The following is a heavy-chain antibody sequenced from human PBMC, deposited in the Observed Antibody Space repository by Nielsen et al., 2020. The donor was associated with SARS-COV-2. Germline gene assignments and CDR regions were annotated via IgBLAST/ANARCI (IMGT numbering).Heavy chain of an antibody. V-gene: IGHV1-2*04. Sequence: ASVKVSCKASGYTFTGYYMHWVRQAPGQGLEWMGWINPNSGGTNYAQKFQGWVTMTRDTSISTAYMELSRLRSEDTAVYYCARDDWSGYFDYWGQGTLVTVSS. CDR3: ARDDWSGYFDY. CDR2: INPNSGGT. J-gene: IGHJ4*02. D-gene: IGHD3-3*01. CDR1: GYTFTGYY.